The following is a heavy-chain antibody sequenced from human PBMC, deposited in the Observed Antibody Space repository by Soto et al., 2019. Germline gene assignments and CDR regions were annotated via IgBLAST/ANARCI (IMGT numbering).Heavy chain of an antibody. CDR2: IYHSGST. V-gene: IGHV4-38-2*02. D-gene: IGHD3-10*01. J-gene: IGHJ6*02. CDR1: GYSISSGYY. Sequence: SETLSLTCAVSGYSISSGYYWGWIRQPPGKGLEWIGSIYHSGSTYYNPSLKSRVTISVDTSKNQFSLKLSSVTAADTAVYYCARDIGYGSGSYYSPYYCYGMDVWGQG. CDR3: ARDIGYGSGSYYSPYYCYGMDV.